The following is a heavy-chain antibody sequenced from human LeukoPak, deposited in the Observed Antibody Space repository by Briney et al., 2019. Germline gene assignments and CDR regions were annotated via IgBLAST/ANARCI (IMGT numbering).Heavy chain of an antibody. D-gene: IGHD3-10*01. CDR2: ISYDGSNK. J-gene: IGHJ4*02. CDR1: GFTFSSYA. V-gene: IGHV3-30-3*01. CDR3: ACVVRGVLDY. Sequence: PGGSLRLSCAASGFTFSSYAMHWVRQAPGKGLEWVAVISYDGSNKYYADSVKGRFTISRDNSKNTLYLQMNSLRAEDTAVYYCACVVRGVLDYWGQGTLVTVSS.